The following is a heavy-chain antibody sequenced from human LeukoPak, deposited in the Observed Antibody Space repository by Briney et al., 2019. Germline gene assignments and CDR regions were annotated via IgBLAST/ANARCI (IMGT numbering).Heavy chain of an antibody. CDR1: GFTFSGSA. V-gene: IGHV3-7*01. CDR3: ARDLRSGYDFWSGYYYYFDY. J-gene: IGHJ4*02. CDR2: IKQDGSEK. D-gene: IGHD3-3*01. Sequence: GGSLRLSCAASGFTFSGSAMHWVRQAPGKGLEWVANIKQDGSEKYYVDSVKGRFTISRDNAKNSLYLQMNSLRAEDTAVYYCARDLRSGYDFWSGYYYYFDYWGQGTLVTVSS.